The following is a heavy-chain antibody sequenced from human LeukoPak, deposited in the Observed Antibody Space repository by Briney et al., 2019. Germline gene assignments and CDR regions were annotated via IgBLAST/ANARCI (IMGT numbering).Heavy chain of an antibody. V-gene: IGHV3-30-3*01. D-gene: IGHD3-16*01. CDR3: AREALTSIYFDY. J-gene: IGHJ4*02. CDR2: ISYDGSNK. CDR1: GFTFSSYA. Sequence: GGSLRLSCAASGFTFSSYAMHWVRQAPGKGLEWVAVISYDGSNKYYADSVKGRFTISRDNSKSTLYLQMNSLRAEDTAVYYCAREALTSIYFDYWGQGTLVTVSS.